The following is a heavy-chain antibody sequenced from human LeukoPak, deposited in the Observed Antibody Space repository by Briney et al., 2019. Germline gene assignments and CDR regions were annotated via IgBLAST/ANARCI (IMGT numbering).Heavy chain of an antibody. J-gene: IGHJ5*02. CDR2: ISSSSSYI. Sequence: PGGSLRLSCAASGFTFSSYSMNWVRQAPGKGLEWVSSISSSSSYIYYADSVKGRFTISRDNAKNSLYLQMNSLRAEDTAVYYCARDPRPSGVVAFDPWGQGTLVTVSS. V-gene: IGHV3-21*01. D-gene: IGHD5-12*01. CDR1: GFTFSSYS. CDR3: ARDPRPSGVVAFDP.